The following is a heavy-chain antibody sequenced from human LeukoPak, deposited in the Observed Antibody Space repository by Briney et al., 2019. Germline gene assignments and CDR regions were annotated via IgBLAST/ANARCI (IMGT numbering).Heavy chain of an antibody. CDR2: IYYSGST. D-gene: IGHD2-15*01. Sequence: SETLSLTCIVSGGSISTYFWSWIRQAPGKGPEWNGYIYYSGSTSYNPSLKSRVTISVDTSKNQFSLKLSSVTAADTAVYFCARSSGRSAWFDPWGQGTLVTVSS. CDR3: ARSSGRSAWFDP. V-gene: IGHV4-59*01. J-gene: IGHJ5*02. CDR1: GGSISTYF.